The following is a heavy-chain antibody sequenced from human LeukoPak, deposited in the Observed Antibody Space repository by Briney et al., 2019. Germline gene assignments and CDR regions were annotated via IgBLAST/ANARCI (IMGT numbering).Heavy chain of an antibody. CDR3: TRSDCSSGRCPGFDN. J-gene: IGHJ4*02. CDR1: GDSVSSNSAA. CDR2: TYYRSKWFI. D-gene: IGHD6-19*01. Sequence: SQTFSLTCGISGDSVSSNSAAWNWIRQSPSRGLEWLGRTYYRSKWFINYAPSVKSRIIINPDTPKNQVSLRLNSVTPEDTAVYYCTRSDCSSGRCPGFDNWGQGTLVTVSS. V-gene: IGHV6-1*01.